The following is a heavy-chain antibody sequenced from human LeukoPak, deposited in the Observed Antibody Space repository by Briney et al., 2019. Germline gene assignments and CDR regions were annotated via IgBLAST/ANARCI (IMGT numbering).Heavy chain of an antibody. D-gene: IGHD1-26*01. CDR3: ARDYYGHYFDY. Sequence: GGSLRLSCAASGFTFSTYWMHWVRQAPGKGLVWVSRINSDGSSTNYADSVEGRFTISRDNAKNTLYLQMDSLRVEDTAVYYCARDYYGHYFDYWGQGTLVTVSS. V-gene: IGHV3-74*01. CDR2: INSDGSST. CDR1: GFTFSTYW. J-gene: IGHJ4*02.